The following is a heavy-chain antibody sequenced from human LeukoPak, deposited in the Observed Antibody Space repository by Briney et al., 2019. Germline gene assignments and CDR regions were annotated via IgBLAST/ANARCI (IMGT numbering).Heavy chain of an antibody. V-gene: IGHV4-34*01. J-gene: IGHJ4*02. CDR3: TRRCSSTSCIEY. Sequence: SETLSLTCAVYGGSFSGYYWSWIRQPPGKGLEWIGEINHSGSTNYNPSLKSRVTISVDTSKNQFSLKLSSVTAADTAVYYCTRRCSSTSCIEYWGQGTLVTVSS. CDR2: INHSGST. D-gene: IGHD2-2*01. CDR1: GGSFSGYY.